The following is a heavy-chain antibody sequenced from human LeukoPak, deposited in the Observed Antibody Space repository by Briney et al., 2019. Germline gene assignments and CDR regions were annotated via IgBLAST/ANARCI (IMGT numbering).Heavy chain of an antibody. V-gene: IGHV3-21*01. D-gene: IGHD6-13*01. J-gene: IGHJ3*02. CDR1: AFSLNAYN. Sequence: GGSLRLSCAASAFSLNAYNMNWVRQAPGKGLEWVSSISYTGTYIYYADSVKGRFTISRDIAKNSLYLQMNSLRAEDTAVYYCAREVAADPLNAFDIWGQGTMVTVSS. CDR2: ISYTGTYI. CDR3: AREVAADPLNAFDI.